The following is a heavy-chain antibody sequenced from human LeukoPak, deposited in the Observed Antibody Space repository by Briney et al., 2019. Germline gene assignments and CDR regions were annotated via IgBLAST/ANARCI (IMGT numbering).Heavy chain of an antibody. J-gene: IGHJ4*02. Sequence: GGSLRLSCAASGFTFSSNWMHWVRQAPGKGLVWVSRSNEDGSTTNYADSVKGRFTTSRDNAKNTLYLQMNSLTAGDTAVYYCVRDLGGRSGHWGQGTLVTVSS. CDR1: GFTFSSNW. CDR3: VRDLGGRSGH. CDR2: SNEDGSTT. V-gene: IGHV3-74*01. D-gene: IGHD1-26*01.